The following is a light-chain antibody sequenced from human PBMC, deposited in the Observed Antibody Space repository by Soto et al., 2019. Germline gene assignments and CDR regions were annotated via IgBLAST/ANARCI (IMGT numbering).Light chain of an antibody. CDR3: SSYTSSSTRV. V-gene: IGLV2-14*01. Sequence: QSALTQPASVSGSPGQSITISCTGTSSDVGGYNYVSWYQHHPGKAPKLMIFEVSNRPSGVSTRFSGSKSGNTASLTISGLQAEDEADYYCSSYTSSSTRVFGTGTKLTVL. CDR1: SSDVGGYNY. CDR2: EVS. J-gene: IGLJ1*01.